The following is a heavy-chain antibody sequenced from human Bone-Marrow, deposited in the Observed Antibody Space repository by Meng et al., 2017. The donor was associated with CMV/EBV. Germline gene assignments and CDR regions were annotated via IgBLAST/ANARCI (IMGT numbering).Heavy chain of an antibody. D-gene: IGHD2-2*01. V-gene: IGHV4-61*01. J-gene: IGHJ4*02. CDR2: IYYSGGT. Sequence: GRYYWSWIPQPPGKGLEWIGYIYYSGGTYYNPSLKSRITISVDTSKNQFSLKLSSVTPADTAVYYCARDRGYCDSTSCYPKGDFDYWGQGTLVTVSS. CDR1: GRYY. CDR3: ARDRGYCDSTSCYPKGDFDY.